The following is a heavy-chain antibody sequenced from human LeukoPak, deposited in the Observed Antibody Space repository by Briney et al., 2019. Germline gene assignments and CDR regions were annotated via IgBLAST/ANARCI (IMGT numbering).Heavy chain of an antibody. D-gene: IGHD1-1*01. CDR3: AKDTPTTGYHLDS. Sequence: PGGSLRLSCAASGFTFSSYSIHWVRQAPGRGLEWVAIVSNDGSNKYYADSVKGRFTISRDNSENTLYLQINSLRVEDTAVYYCAKDTPTTGYHLDSWGQGTLVTVSS. J-gene: IGHJ4*02. V-gene: IGHV3-30*04. CDR1: GFTFSSYS. CDR2: VSNDGSNK.